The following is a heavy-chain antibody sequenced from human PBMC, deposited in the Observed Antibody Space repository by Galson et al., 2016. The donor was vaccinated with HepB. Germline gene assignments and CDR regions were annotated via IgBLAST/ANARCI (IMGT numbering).Heavy chain of an antibody. V-gene: IGHV3-23*01. J-gene: IGHJ4*02. Sequence: LRLSCAASGFTFSSYAMSWVRQVPGTGLEWGSSVSGSGGIIYYEDSVGGRFTTSRDNSKNTLYLQMNSQRTEDTVVYYCAKDIGSGSPGYFDFWGQGTLVTVSS. D-gene: IGHD5/OR15-5a*01. CDR3: AKDIGSGSPGYFDF. CDR2: VSGSGGII. CDR1: GFTFSSYA.